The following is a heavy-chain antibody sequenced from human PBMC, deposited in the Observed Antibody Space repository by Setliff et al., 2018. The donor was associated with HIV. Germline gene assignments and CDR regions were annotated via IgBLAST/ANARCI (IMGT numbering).Heavy chain of an antibody. CDR1: GFTFNNAW. V-gene: IGHV3-23*01. Sequence: HPGGSLRLSCAASGFTFNNAWMTWVRQAQGKGLEWVSGISGSGANKYHADSVKGRFTISRDNTKTSLYLQMNSLRAEDTAVYYCAKDRDERWFGELLSPFTFDYWGQGTLVTVSS. D-gene: IGHD3-10*01. CDR3: AKDRDERWFGELLSPFTFDY. CDR2: ISGSGANK. J-gene: IGHJ4*02.